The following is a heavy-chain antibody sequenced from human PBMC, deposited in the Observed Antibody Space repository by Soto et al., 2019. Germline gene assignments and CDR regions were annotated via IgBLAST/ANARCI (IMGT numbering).Heavy chain of an antibody. D-gene: IGHD4-17*01. J-gene: IGHJ3*02. CDR1: GGSFSGYY. V-gene: IGHV4-34*01. Sequence: PSETLSLTCAVYGGSFSGYYWSWIRQPPGKGLEWIGEINHSGSTNYNPSLKSRVTISVDTSKNQFSLKLSSVTAADTAVYYCAREERGTTVTKGAFDIWGQGTMVT. CDR3: AREERGTTVTKGAFDI. CDR2: INHSGST.